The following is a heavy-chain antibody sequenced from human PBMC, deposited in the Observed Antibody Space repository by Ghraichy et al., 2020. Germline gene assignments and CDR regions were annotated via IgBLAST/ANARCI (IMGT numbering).Heavy chain of an antibody. Sequence: SETLSLTCAISGDSVSSNSAAWNWIRQSPSRGLEWLGRTYYRSKWYNDYAVSVKSRITINPDTSKNQFSLQLNSVTPEDTAVYYCARDVYGDYGPVLYYYGMDVWGQGTTVTVSS. CDR2: TYYRSKWYN. D-gene: IGHD4-17*01. CDR1: GDSVSSNSAA. CDR3: ARDVYGDYGPVLYYYGMDV. J-gene: IGHJ6*02. V-gene: IGHV6-1*01.